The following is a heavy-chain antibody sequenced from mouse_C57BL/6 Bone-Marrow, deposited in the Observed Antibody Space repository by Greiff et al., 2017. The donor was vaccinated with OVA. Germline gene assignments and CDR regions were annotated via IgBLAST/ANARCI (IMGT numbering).Heavy chain of an antibody. CDR3: ARHYGYFDV. CDR2: ISNGGGST. V-gene: IGHV5-12*01. J-gene: IGHJ1*03. Sequence: DVQLQESGGGLVQPGGSLKLSCAASGFTFSDYYMYWVRQTPEKRLEWVAYISNGGGSTYYPDTVKGRFTISRDNAKNTLYLQMSRLKSEDTAMYYCARHYGYFDVWGTGTTVTVSS. CDR1: GFTFSDYY.